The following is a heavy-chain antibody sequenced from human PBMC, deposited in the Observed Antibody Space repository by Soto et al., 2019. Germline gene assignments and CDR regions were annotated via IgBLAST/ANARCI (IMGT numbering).Heavy chain of an antibody. V-gene: IGHV3-13*01. CDR3: ARGHDILTGYFFQH. CDR2: IGTAGDT. D-gene: IGHD3-9*01. CDR1: GFTFSSYD. Sequence: GGSLRLSCAGSGFTFSSYDMPWLRQITGKGLEWVSAIGTAGDTYYPGSVKGRFTISRENAKNSLYLQMNSLRAEDTAVYYCARGHDILTGYFFQHWGQGTLVTVSS. J-gene: IGHJ1*01.